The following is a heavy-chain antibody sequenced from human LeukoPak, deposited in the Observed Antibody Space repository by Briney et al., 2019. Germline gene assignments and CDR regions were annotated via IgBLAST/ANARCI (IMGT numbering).Heavy chain of an antibody. V-gene: IGHV3-48*01. Sequence: PGGSLRLSCAASGFTFSSYAMSWVRQAPGKGLEWVSYISSSSSTIYYADSVKGRFTISRDNAKNSLYLQMNSLRAEDTAVYYCARVPGYYYGSGYYYYMDVWGKGTTVTVSS. CDR1: GFTFSSYA. D-gene: IGHD3-10*01. CDR2: ISSSSSTI. J-gene: IGHJ6*03. CDR3: ARVPGYYYGSGYYYYMDV.